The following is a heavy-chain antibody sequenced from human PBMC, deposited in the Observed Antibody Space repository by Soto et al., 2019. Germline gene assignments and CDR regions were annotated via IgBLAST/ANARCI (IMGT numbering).Heavy chain of an antibody. CDR1: GGSISSYN. Sequence: PSETLSLTCTVSGGSISSYNWSWLRQPPGKGLEWIGYIYYSGSTNYNPSLKSRVTISVDTSKNQFSLKLSSVTAADTAVYYCARVQAGTIDYWGRGALVTVSS. V-gene: IGHV4-59*01. CDR2: IYYSGST. J-gene: IGHJ4*02. D-gene: IGHD1-1*01. CDR3: ARVQAGTIDY.